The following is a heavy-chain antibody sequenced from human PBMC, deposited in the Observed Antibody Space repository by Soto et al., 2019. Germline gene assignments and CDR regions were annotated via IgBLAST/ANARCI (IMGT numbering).Heavy chain of an antibody. J-gene: IGHJ4*02. CDR2: IIPILGIA. V-gene: IGHV1-69*08. D-gene: IGHD5-12*01. CDR1: GGTFSSYT. Sequence: QVQLVQSGAEVQKPGSSVKVSCKASGGTFSSYTISWVRQAPGQGLEWMGRIIPILGIANYAQKFQGRVTITADKSTSTAYMELSSLRSEDTAVYYCARDRVGDIVATERLDYWGQGTLVTVSS. CDR3: ARDRVGDIVATERLDY.